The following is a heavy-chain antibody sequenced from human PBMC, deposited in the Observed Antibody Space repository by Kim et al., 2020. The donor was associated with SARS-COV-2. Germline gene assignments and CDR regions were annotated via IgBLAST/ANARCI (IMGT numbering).Heavy chain of an antibody. J-gene: IGHJ5*02. V-gene: IGHV4-39*01. D-gene: IGHD6-19*01. CDR3: ARGVPGIAVAGTIWFDP. Sequence: LKSRVTISGDTSKNQFSLKLSSVTAADTAVYYCARGVPGIAVAGTIWFDPWGQGTLVTVSS.